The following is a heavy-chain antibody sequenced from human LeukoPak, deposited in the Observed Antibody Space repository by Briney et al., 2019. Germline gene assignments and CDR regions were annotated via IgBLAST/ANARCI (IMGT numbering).Heavy chain of an antibody. V-gene: IGHV3-21*01. CDR2: ISGSSSYI. CDR3: ARERPGYSYGLDY. J-gene: IGHJ4*02. Sequence: PGGSLRLSCAASGFTFSSYSINWVRQAPGKGLEWVSSISGSSSYIYYADSVKGRFTISRDNAKNSLYLQMNSLRAEDTAVYYCARERPGYSYGLDYWGQGTLVTISS. D-gene: IGHD5-18*01. CDR1: GFTFSSYS.